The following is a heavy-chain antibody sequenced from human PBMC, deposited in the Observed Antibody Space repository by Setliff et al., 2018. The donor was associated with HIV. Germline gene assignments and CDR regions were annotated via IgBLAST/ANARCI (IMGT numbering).Heavy chain of an antibody. D-gene: IGHD3-22*01. CDR2: INRDGSAE. Sequence: GGSLRLSCAASGFAFNKFWMSWVRQAPGKGLEWLANINRDGSAEAYVGSVKGRFSISRDNAKNSVYLQMNSLRATDTAVYYCVGPDYEDPQGGQWGQGTLVTVSS. V-gene: IGHV3-7*03. J-gene: IGHJ1*01. CDR1: GFAFNKFW. CDR3: VGPDYEDPQGGQ.